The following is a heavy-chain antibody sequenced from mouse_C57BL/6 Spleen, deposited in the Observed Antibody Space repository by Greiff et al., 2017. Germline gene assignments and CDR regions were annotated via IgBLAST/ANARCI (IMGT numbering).Heavy chain of an antibody. CDR2: ISDGGSYT. D-gene: IGHD1-1*01. CDR3: ARDHYYCGSSYDWFAY. CDR1: GFTFSSYA. Sequence: EVQLQESGGGLVKPGGSLKLSCAASGFTFSSYAMSWVRQTPEKRLEWVATISDGGSYTYYPDNVKGRFTISRDNAKNNLYLQMSHLKSEDTAMYYCARDHYYCGSSYDWFAYWGQGTLVTVSA. J-gene: IGHJ3*01. V-gene: IGHV5-4*01.